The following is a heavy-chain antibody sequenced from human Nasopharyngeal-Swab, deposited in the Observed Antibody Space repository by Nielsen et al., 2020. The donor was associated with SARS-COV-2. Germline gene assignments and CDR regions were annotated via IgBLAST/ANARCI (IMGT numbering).Heavy chain of an antibody. CDR1: GGSISSGGYY. CDR3: ARDGYSYGYYFDY. V-gene: IGHV4-31*03. D-gene: IGHD5-18*01. CDR2: IYYSGST. Sequence: SETLSLTCTVSGGSISSGGYYWSWIRQHPGKGLEWIGYIYYSGSTYYNPSLKSRVTISVDTSKNQSSLKLSSVTAADTAVYYCARDGYSYGYYFDYWGQGTLVTVSS. J-gene: IGHJ4*02.